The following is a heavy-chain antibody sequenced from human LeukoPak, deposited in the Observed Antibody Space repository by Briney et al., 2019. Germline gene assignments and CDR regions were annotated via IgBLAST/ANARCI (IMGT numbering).Heavy chain of an antibody. CDR2: IYYSGST. J-gene: IGHJ4*02. CDR1: GGSISSYY. CDR3: ARVPGRSSSWTLDY. Sequence: PSETLSLTCTVSGGSISSYYWSWIRQPPGKGLEWIGYIYYSGSTNYNPSLKSRVTISVDTSKNQFSLKLSSVTAADTAVYHCARVPGRSSSWTLDYWGQGTLVTVSS. D-gene: IGHD6-13*01. V-gene: IGHV4-59*01.